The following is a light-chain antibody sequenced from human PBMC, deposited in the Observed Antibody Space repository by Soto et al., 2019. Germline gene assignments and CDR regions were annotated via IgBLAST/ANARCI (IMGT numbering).Light chain of an antibody. V-gene: IGLV2-11*01. CDR3: CSYAGSYSWV. CDR1: SSNVGGYSY. Sequence: QSALTQPRSVSGSPGQSVTISCTGTSSNVGGYSYVSWYQQHPGIAPQLIIYDVTKRPSGVPDHFSGSKSGNTASLTISGLQAEDEADYYCCSYAGSYSWVFGGGTKLTVL. CDR2: DVT. J-gene: IGLJ3*02.